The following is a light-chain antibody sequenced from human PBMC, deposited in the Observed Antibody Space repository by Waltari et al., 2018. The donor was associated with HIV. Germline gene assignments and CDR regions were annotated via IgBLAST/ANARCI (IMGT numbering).Light chain of an antibody. Sequence: AIRMTQSPSSISASTGDRVNITCRASQGISTYLAWYQQKPGKAPKLLIYSASTLQSGVPSRFSGTGSWTDFTLTISCLQSEDFATYYCQQYYSHPPLYSFGQGTELGIK. CDR3: QQYYSHPPLYS. CDR1: QGISTY. CDR2: SAS. V-gene: IGKV1-8*01. J-gene: IGKJ2*03.